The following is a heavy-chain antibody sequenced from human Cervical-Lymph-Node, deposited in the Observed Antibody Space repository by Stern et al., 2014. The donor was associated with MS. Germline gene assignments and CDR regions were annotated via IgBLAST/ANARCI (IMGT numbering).Heavy chain of an antibody. CDR2: ISPLFGTT. V-gene: IGHV1-69*01. CDR1: GGTFSTFD. CDR3: ARHQGGIAAN. J-gene: IGHJ4*02. Sequence: QVQLMQSGAEVKKPGSSMKVSCKASGGTFSTFDIIWVRQAPGQGLELLGGISPLFGTTNYVQKFQGRVTMTADESTSTAYMELNSLRSEDTAVYYCARHQGGIAANWGQGTLVTVSS. D-gene: IGHD6-13*01.